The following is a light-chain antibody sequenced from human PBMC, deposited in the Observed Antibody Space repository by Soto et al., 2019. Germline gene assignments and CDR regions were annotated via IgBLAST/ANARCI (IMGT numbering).Light chain of an antibody. CDR2: GAS. CDR3: QQNGSSRT. Sequence: EIVLTQSPGTLSLSPGERATLSCRASQSVSSSYLAWYQQKPGQAPRLLIYGASSRATGLQDRFSGSGSGTDVTLTSSRLEHEDFAVYYCQQNGSSRTFGQGTKVEIK. CDR1: QSVSSSY. J-gene: IGKJ1*01. V-gene: IGKV3-20*01.